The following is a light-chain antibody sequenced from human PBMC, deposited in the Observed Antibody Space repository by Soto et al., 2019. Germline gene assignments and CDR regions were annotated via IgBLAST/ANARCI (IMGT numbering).Light chain of an antibody. V-gene: IGKV3D-15*01. CDR2: DIS. CDR3: QQDNSWPLT. Sequence: ETVMTLSPATLSVSPGERATLSCRASQSVSTNLAWYQQKPGQAPRLLIYDISLRGTGIPTRFSGSGSGTEFTLTISSLQSEDFAVYYCQQDNSWPLTFGGGTKVDI. J-gene: IGKJ4*01. CDR1: QSVSTN.